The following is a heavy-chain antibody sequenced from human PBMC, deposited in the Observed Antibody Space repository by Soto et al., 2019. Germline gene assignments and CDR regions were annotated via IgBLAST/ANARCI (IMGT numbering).Heavy chain of an antibody. CDR1: GFTFRWYE. V-gene: IGHV3-48*03. Sequence: GGAPGIFFSAPGFTFRWYEKKLVPQGPGEGVGGVSYISNSGSAIYYADSVKGRFTISRDNARNSLYLQMNSLSAEDTALYYCARSVPSDCTGGSCYAQVLDSWGRGTLVTVSS. D-gene: IGHD2-15*01. J-gene: IGHJ4*02. CDR3: ARSVPSDCTGGSCYAQVLDS. CDR2: ISNSGSAI.